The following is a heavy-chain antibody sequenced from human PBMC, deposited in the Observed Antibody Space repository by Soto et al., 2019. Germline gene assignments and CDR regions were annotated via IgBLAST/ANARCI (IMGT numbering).Heavy chain of an antibody. CDR1: GFTFSSYA. V-gene: IGHV3-30-3*01. D-gene: IGHD3-10*01. J-gene: IGHJ6*02. CDR2: ISYDGSNK. CDR3: ARDGVTAYYYYGMDV. Sequence: QVQLVESGGGVVQPGRSLRLSCAASGFTFSSYAMHWVRQAPGKGLEWVAVISYDGSNKYYADSVKGRFTISRDNSKNTLYLQMNSLRAEDTAVYYCARDGVTAYYYYGMDVWGQGTTVTVSS.